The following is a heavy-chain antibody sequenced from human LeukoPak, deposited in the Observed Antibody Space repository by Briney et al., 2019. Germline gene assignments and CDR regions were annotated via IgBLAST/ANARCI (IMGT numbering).Heavy chain of an antibody. V-gene: IGHV3-23*01. Sequence: PGASLRLSCEASGFTFSSYAMSWVRQAPGQGLEWVSAISGSGGSTYYADSVKGRFTISRDNSKNTLYLQMNSLRAEDTAVYYCAKEGVVPAAISDYCYYYGMDVWGQGTTVTVSS. D-gene: IGHD2-2*02. CDR2: ISGSGGST. CDR3: AKEGVVPAAISDYCYYYGMDV. CDR1: GFTFSSYA. J-gene: IGHJ6*02.